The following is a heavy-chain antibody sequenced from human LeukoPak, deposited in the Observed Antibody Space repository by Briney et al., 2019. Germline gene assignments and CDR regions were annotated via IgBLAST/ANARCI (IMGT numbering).Heavy chain of an antibody. Sequence: SVKVSCKAPGGTFSSYAISWVRQAPGQGLEWMGGIIPIFGTANYAQKFQGRVTITADESTSTAYMELSSLRSEDTAVYYCAREWLVSGYYFDYWGQGTLVTVSS. D-gene: IGHD6-19*01. CDR1: GGTFSSYA. V-gene: IGHV1-69*13. J-gene: IGHJ4*02. CDR3: AREWLVSGYYFDY. CDR2: IIPIFGTA.